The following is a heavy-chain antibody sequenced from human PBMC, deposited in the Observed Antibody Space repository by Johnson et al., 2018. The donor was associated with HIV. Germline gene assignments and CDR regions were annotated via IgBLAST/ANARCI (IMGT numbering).Heavy chain of an antibody. D-gene: IGHD6-6*01. CDR2: ISSSDSTI. J-gene: IGHJ3*02. CDR3: TRDRRIAARAVDAFDI. Sequence: QMLLVESGGGAVRPGGSLRISCAASGFTFSDYYMSWIRQAPGKGLEWVSYISSSDSTIYYADSVKGRFTISRDNAKNSLYLQMNSLKTEDTAVYYCTRDRRIAARAVDAFDIWGQGTMVTVSS. V-gene: IGHV3-11*01. CDR1: GFTFSDYY.